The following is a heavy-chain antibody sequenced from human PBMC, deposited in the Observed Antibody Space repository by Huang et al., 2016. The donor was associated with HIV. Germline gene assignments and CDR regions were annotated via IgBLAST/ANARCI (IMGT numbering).Heavy chain of an antibody. CDR3: ARQDTSGWYADPYYFDY. CDR2: IYYRWST. V-gene: IGHV4-39*01. Sequence: QLQLQESGPGLVKPSENLSLTCTVSGGSSSTSGYYWGWIRKPPGKGLAWIGSIYYRWSTSSNPALKSRDTISDDTSKSQFSLKLSSVTAADTAVYYCARQDTSGWYADPYYFDYWGQGTLVTVSS. J-gene: IGHJ4*02. D-gene: IGHD6-19*01. CDR1: GGSSSTSGYY.